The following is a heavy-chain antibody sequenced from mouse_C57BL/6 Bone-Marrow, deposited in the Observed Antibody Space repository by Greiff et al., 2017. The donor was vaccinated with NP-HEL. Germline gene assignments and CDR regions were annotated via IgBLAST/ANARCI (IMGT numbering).Heavy chain of an antibody. J-gene: IGHJ3*01. CDR3: ARSEAPYPWFAY. D-gene: IGHD3-2*02. V-gene: IGHV1-18*01. CDR2: INPNNGGT. CDR1: GYTFTDYN. Sequence: EVQLQESGPELVKPGASVKIPCKASGYTFTDYNMDWVKQSHGKSLEWIGDINPNNGGTIYNQKFKGKATLTVDKSSSTAYMELRSLTSEDTAVYYCARSEAPYPWFAYWGQGTLVTVSA.